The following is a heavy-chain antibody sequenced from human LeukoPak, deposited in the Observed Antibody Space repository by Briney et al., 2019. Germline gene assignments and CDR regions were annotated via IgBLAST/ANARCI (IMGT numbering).Heavy chain of an antibody. J-gene: IGHJ5*01. CDR1: GFTFDDYA. CDR3: AKDNTPYGSGSSGWFES. D-gene: IGHD3-10*01. V-gene: IGHV3-9*01. CDR2: ISWNSGSI. Sequence: GGSLRLSCAASGFTFDDYAMHWVRQAPGKGLEWVSGISWNSGSIGYADSVKGRFTISRDNARNSLYLQMNSLRAEDTALYYCAKDNTPYGSGSSGWFESWGQGTLVTVSS.